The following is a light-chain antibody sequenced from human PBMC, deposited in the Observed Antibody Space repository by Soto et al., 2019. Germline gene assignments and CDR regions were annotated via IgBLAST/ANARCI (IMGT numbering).Light chain of an antibody. CDR3: NSYTRSSTLV. V-gene: IGLV2-14*01. Sequence: QSALTQPASVSGSPGQSITISCTGTSSDVGAYNYVSWYQHHPGKAPKLIIYEVSNRPSGVSLRFSGSKSGNTASLTISGLQAEDEADYYCNSYTRSSTLVFGTGTKLTVL. CDR2: EVS. CDR1: SSDVGAYNY. J-gene: IGLJ1*01.